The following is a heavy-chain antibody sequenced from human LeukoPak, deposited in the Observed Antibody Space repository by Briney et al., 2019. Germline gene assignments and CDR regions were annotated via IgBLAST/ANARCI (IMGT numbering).Heavy chain of an antibody. Sequence: WETLSLTCTVSGGSISSHYWSWIRQPPGKGLDWLGYIYYSGSTNYNPSLQSRVTMSVDTSKNQFSLKLSSVTAADTAVYYCARGLRWEGHFDYWGQGSLVTVSS. CDR2: IYYSGST. CDR3: ARGLRWEGHFDY. D-gene: IGHD4-23*01. V-gene: IGHV4-59*11. J-gene: IGHJ4*02. CDR1: GGSISSHY.